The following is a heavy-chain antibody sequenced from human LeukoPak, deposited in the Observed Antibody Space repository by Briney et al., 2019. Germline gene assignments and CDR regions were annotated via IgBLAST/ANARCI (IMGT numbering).Heavy chain of an antibody. CDR3: ARARGLIYSDYDLFDY. D-gene: IGHD5-12*01. V-gene: IGHV1-2*02. J-gene: IGHJ4*02. CDR1: GYTFTGYC. Sequence: ASVKVSCKASGYTFTGYCMHRVRQAPGQGLEWVGWINPKTGGTDYAQRFQGSVTMTRDTSINTAYMELNRLKFDDTAVFYCARARGLIYSDYDLFDYWGQGTLVTVSS. CDR2: INPKTGGT.